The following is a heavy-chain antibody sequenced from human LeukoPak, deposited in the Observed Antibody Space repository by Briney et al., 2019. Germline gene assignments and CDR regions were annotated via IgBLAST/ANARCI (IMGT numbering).Heavy chain of an antibody. V-gene: IGHV4-59*01. Sequence: SETLSLTCTVSGGSISSYYWSWIRQPPGKGLEWIGYIYYSGSTNYNPSPKSRVTISVDTSKNQFSLKLSSVTAADTAVYYCARERREDDGSGEDYYYYGMDVWGQGTTVTVSS. CDR3: ARERREDDGSGEDYYYYGMDV. J-gene: IGHJ6*02. D-gene: IGHD3-10*01. CDR1: GGSISSYY. CDR2: IYYSGST.